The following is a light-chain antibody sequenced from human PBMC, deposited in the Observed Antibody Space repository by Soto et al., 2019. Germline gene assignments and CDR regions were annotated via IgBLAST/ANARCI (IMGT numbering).Light chain of an antibody. V-gene: IGKV1-17*01. CDR1: QGISND. CDR3: LQHHSYPWT. CDR2: AAS. J-gene: IGKJ1*01. Sequence: DIRMTQSPSSLSASIGDRVTITCRASQGISNDLGLYQQKPGLAPKRLISAASTLQSGVPSRFRGSGSGTEFSLTISGLQTEDIATYYCLQHHSYPWTFGQGTKVDIK.